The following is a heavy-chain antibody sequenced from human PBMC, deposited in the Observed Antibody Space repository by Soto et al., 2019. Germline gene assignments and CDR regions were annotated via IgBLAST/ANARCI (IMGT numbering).Heavy chain of an antibody. CDR2: ISGSGGST. V-gene: IGHV3-23*01. CDR3: AKDRDIVVVPAATYYYGMDV. Sequence: PGGSLRLSCAASGFTFSSYAMSWVRQAPGKGLEWVSAISGSGGSTYYADSVKGRFTISRDNSKNTLYLQMNSLRAEDTAVYYCAKDRDIVVVPAATYYYGMDVWGQGTTVTVSS. J-gene: IGHJ6*02. D-gene: IGHD2-2*01. CDR1: GFTFSSYA.